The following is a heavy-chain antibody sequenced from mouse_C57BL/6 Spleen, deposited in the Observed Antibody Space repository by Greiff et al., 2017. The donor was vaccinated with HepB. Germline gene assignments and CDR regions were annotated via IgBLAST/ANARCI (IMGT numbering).Heavy chain of an antibody. Sequence: EVQLQQSGPELVKPGASVKISCKASGYTFTDYYMNWVKQSHGKSLEWIGDINPNNGGTSYNQKFKGKAKLTVDKSSSTAYMELRSLTSEDSAVYYCARSSGGYPFAYWGQGTLVTVSA. V-gene: IGHV1-26*01. CDR2: INPNNGGT. CDR3: ARSSGGYPFAY. J-gene: IGHJ3*01. CDR1: GYTFTDYY. D-gene: IGHD3-1*01.